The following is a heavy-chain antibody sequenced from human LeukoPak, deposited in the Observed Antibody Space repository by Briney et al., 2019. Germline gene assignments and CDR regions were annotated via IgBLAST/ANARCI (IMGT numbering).Heavy chain of an antibody. CDR3: ARSCGYCTKGVCYDGMDV. J-gene: IGHJ6*02. CDR2: ISGTGFST. D-gene: IGHD2-8*01. Sequence: GGSLRLSCAASGFTFSSCAMHWVRQAPGKGLEYVSVISGTGFSTFYANSVKGRFTISRDNSKNTLYLQMGSLRAEDMAVYYCARSCGYCTKGVCYDGMDVWGQGTTVIVSS. V-gene: IGHV3-64*01. CDR1: GFTFSSCA.